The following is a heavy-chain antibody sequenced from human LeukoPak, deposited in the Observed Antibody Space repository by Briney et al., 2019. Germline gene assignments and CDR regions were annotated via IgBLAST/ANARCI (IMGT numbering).Heavy chain of an antibody. D-gene: IGHD1-26*01. CDR3: ACVVGATKGGAFDI. Sequence: GRSLRLSCAASGFTFSSYGMHWVRQAPGKGLEWVAVISYDGSNKYYSDSVEGRFTISRDNSKNTLYLQMNSLRAEDTAVYYCACVVGATKGGAFDIWGQGTMVTVSS. CDR2: ISYDGSNK. J-gene: IGHJ3*02. CDR1: GFTFSSYG. V-gene: IGHV3-30*03.